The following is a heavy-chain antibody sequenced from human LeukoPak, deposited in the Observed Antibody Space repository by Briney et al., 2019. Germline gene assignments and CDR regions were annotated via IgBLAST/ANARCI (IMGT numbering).Heavy chain of an antibody. J-gene: IGHJ4*02. CDR1: GFTFDDYA. D-gene: IGHD5-18*01. Sequence: PGRSLRLSCAASGFTFDDYAMHWVRQAPGKGLEWVSVIYVGGSTYYADSVKGRFTISRDNSKNTLYLQMNSLRAEDTAMYYCARDLDSYGSYWGQGTLVTVSS. CDR3: ARDLDSYGSY. V-gene: IGHV3-53*01. CDR2: IYVGGST.